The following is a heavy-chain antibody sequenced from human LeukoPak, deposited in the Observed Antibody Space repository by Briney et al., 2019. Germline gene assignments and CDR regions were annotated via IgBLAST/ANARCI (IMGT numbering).Heavy chain of an antibody. Sequence: SETLSLTCTVSGGSISSYYWSWIRQPPGKGLEWIGYIYYSGSTNYNPSLKSRVTISVDTSKNQFSLKLSSVTAADTAVYYCARDIAVAGIGVDPWGQGTLVTAPS. CDR3: ARDIAVAGIGVDP. CDR1: GGSISSYY. D-gene: IGHD6-19*01. CDR2: IYYSGST. V-gene: IGHV4-59*08. J-gene: IGHJ5*02.